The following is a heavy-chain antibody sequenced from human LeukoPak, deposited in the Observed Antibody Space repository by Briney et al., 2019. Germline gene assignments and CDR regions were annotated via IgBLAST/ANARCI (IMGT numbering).Heavy chain of an antibody. D-gene: IGHD4-17*01. Sequence: GGSPRLSCAASGFTFSSYWMSWVRQAPGKGLEWVASIKRDGSETYYVDSVKGRFTISRDNAKNSLYLQMNSLRAEDTAVYYCARDLPLDYGDYEGAWFDPWGQGTLVTVSS. CDR2: IKRDGSET. CDR1: GFTFSSYW. CDR3: ARDLPLDYGDYEGAWFDP. V-gene: IGHV3-7*01. J-gene: IGHJ5*02.